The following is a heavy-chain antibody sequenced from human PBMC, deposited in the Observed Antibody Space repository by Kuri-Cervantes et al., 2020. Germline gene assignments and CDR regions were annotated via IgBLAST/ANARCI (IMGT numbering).Heavy chain of an antibody. D-gene: IGHD3-10*01. CDR2: IYYSGST. V-gene: IGHV4-39*01. Sequence: SETLSLTCTVSGGSISSSSYYWGWIRQPPGKGLEWIGSIYYSGSTYYNPSLKSRVTIFVDTSKNQFSLKLSSVTAADTAVYYCASSRLGGDYYGSGPHYFDYWGQGTLVTVSS. J-gene: IGHJ4*02. CDR3: ASSRLGGDYYGSGPHYFDY. CDR1: GGSISSSSYY.